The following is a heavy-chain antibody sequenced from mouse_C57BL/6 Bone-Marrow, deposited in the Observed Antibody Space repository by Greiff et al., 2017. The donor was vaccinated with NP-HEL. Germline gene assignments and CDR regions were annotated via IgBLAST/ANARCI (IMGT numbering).Heavy chain of an antibody. J-gene: IGHJ2*01. Sequence: VQLQQSGPELVKPGASVKIPCKASGYTFTDYNMDWVKQSHGKSLEWIGDINPNNGGTIYNQKFKGKATLTVDKSSSTAYMELRSLTSEDTAVYYCARKGLRRFLYFDYWGQGTTLTVSS. CDR2: INPNNGGT. V-gene: IGHV1-18*01. CDR3: ARKGLRRFLYFDY. D-gene: IGHD2-4*01. CDR1: GYTFTDYN.